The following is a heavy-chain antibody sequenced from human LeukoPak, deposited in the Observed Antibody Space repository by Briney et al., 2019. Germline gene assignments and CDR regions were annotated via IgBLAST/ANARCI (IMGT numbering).Heavy chain of an antibody. CDR3: ARDRIGSGYDY. D-gene: IGHD5-12*01. Sequence: PSETLSLTCTVSGGSISSYYWSWIRQPPGKGLEWIGYIYYSGSTNYNPPLKSRVTISVDTSKNQFSLKLSSVTAADTAVYYCARDRIGSGYDYWGQGTLVTVSS. CDR2: IYYSGST. V-gene: IGHV4-59*01. J-gene: IGHJ4*02. CDR1: GGSISSYY.